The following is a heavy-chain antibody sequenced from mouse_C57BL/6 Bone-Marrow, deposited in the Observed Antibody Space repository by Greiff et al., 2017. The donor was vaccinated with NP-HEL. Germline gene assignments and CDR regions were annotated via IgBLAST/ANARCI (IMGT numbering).Heavy chain of an antibody. CDR2: INPNNGGT. CDR3: ARHCFDYAMDY. CDR1: GYTFTDYN. J-gene: IGHJ4*01. Sequence: EVMLVESGPELVKPGASVKIPCKASGYTFTDYNMDWVKQSHGKSLEWIGDINPNNGGTIYNQKFKGKATLTVDKSSSTAYMELRSLTSEDTAVYYCARHCFDYAMDYWGQGTSVTVSS. V-gene: IGHV1-18*01.